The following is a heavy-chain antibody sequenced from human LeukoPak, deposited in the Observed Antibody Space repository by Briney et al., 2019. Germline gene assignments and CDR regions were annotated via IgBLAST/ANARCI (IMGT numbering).Heavy chain of an antibody. CDR3: ARGGGAPALFDY. D-gene: IGHD2-15*01. CDR2: IYYSGST. Sequence: SEPLSLTRTVAGRSISSFYWSWTRQPPGKGLEWIGYIYYSGSTDYNPSLKSRVTISVDPYKNQFSLKLNSVTAADTAVYYCARGGGAPALFDYWGQGTLVTVSS. J-gene: IGHJ4*02. V-gene: IGHV4-59*01. CDR1: GRSISSFY.